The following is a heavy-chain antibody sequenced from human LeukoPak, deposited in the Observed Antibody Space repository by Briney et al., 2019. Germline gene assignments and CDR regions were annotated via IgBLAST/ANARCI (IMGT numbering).Heavy chain of an antibody. V-gene: IGHV3-21*01. D-gene: IGHD1-26*01. CDR1: GFTFSSYS. CDR2: ISGSSSYI. CDR3: ARGDRYGGYFFDY. J-gene: IGHJ4*02. Sequence: PGGSLRLSCAASGFTFSSYSMNWVRQAPGKGLEWVSSISGSSSYIYYADSVKGRFTNSRDNAKNSLYLQMNSLRAEDTAVYYCARGDRYGGYFFDYWGQGTLVTASS.